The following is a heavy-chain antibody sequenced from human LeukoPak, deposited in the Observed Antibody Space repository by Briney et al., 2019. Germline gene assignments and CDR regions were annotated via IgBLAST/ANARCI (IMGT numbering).Heavy chain of an antibody. CDR1: GYTFTSYG. V-gene: IGHV1-18*01. J-gene: IGHJ3*02. Sequence: ASVTVSCKASGYTFTSYGISWVRQAPGQGLEWMGWISAYNGNTNYAQKLQGRVTMTTDTSTSTAYMELRSLRSDDTAVYYCARNYGSGSYYVGGAFDIWGQGTMVTVSS. CDR3: ARNYGSGSYYVGGAFDI. CDR2: ISAYNGNT. D-gene: IGHD3-10*01.